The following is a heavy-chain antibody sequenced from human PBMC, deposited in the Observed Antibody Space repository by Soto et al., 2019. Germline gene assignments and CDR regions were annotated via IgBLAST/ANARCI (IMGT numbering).Heavy chain of an antibody. CDR2: INHSGST. J-gene: IGHJ4*02. D-gene: IGHD1-26*01. CDR3: ARRIVGASSDY. Sequence: SLTCAVYGGSFSGYYWILIRQPPGKGLEWIGEINHSGSTNYNPSLKSRVTISVDTSKNQFSLKLSSVTAADTAVYYCARRIVGASSDYWGQGTLVTVSS. CDR1: GGSFSGYY. V-gene: IGHV4-34*01.